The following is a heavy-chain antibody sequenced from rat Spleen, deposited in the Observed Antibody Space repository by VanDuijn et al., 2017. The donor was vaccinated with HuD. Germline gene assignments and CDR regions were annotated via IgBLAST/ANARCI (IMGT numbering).Heavy chain of an antibody. J-gene: IGHJ2*01. D-gene: IGHD1-11*01. CDR2: ISYDGSST. CDR1: GFTFSDYN. Sequence: EVQLVESGGGFVQPGRSLKLSCAASGFTFSDYNMAWVRQAPKKGLEWVATISYDGSSTYYRDSVKGRFTISRDNAKSTLYLQMDSLTSEDTAIYYCVRGPNYGVHTDYFDYWGQGVMVTVSS. CDR3: VRGPNYGVHTDYFDY. V-gene: IGHV5-7*01.